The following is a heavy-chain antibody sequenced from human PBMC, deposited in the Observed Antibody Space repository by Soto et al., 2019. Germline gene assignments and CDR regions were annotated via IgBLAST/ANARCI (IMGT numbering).Heavy chain of an antibody. J-gene: IGHJ6*02. Sequence: PGESLKISCKGFGYTFTTYWISWVRQMPGKGLEWMGRIDPSDSYTTYSPSFQGHVTVSTDKSITTAYLQWSSLKASDTAMYYCATHGGHSGDDPISVAGTWGSYYGMDVWGQGTTVTVSS. CDR3: ATHGGHSGDDPISVAGTWGSYYGMDV. V-gene: IGHV5-10-1*01. CDR2: IDPSDSYT. CDR1: GYTFTTYW. D-gene: IGHD6-19*01.